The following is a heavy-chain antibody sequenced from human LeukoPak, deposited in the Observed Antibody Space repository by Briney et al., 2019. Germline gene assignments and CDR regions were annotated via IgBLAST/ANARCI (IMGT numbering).Heavy chain of an antibody. J-gene: IGHJ4*02. V-gene: IGHV3-21*01. CDR2: ISSSSSYI. Sequence: GGSLRLSCAASGFTFSSYSMNWVRQAPGKGLEWVSSISSSSSYIYYADSVKGRFTISRDNAKNSLYLQMNSLRAEDTAVYYCARAGAFVAHYRFLWSYWGQGTLVTVSS. CDR1: GFTFSSYS. CDR3: ARAGAFVAHYRFLWSY. D-gene: IGHD3-3*01.